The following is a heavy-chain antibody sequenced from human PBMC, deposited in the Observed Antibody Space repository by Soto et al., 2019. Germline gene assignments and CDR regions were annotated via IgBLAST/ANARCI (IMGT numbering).Heavy chain of an antibody. D-gene: IGHD3-22*01. V-gene: IGHV3-23*01. CDR2: ISGSGGST. CDR3: AKDYYDSSGYYYAGEFDY. J-gene: IGHJ4*02. CDR1: GFTFSSYA. Sequence: SLRLSCAASGFTFSSYAMSWVRQAPGKGLEWVSAISGSGGSTYYADSVKGRFTISRDNSKNTLYLQMNSLRAEDTAVYYCAKDYYDSSGYYYAGEFDYWGQGTLVTVSS.